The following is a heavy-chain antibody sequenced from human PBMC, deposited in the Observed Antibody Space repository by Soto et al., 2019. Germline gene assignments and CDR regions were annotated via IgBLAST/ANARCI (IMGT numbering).Heavy chain of an antibody. V-gene: IGHV2-26*01. CDR3: ARMRAAAGTYYYYGMDV. CDR1: GFSLSNARMG. CDR2: IFSNDEK. J-gene: IGHJ6*02. D-gene: IGHD6-13*01. Sequence: KESGPVLVKPTETLTLTCTVSGFSLSNARMGVSWIRQPPGKALEWLAHIFSNDEKSYSTSLKSRLTISKDTSKSQVVLTMTNMDPVDTATYYCARMRAAAGTYYYYGMDVWGQGTTVTVSS.